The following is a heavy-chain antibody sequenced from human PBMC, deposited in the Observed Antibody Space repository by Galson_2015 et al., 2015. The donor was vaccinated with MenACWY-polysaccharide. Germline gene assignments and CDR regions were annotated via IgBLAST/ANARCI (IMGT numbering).Heavy chain of an antibody. V-gene: IGHV3-74*01. J-gene: IGHJ5*02. CDR1: GFTFSSYW. Sequence: SLRLSCAASGFTFSSYWMHWVRQAPGKGLVWVSGINSDGSSARYADSVKGRFTISRDNAKNTLYLQMNSLRAEDTAVFYCARGLGYSSSWLNWFDPWGQGTLVTVSS. D-gene: IGHD6-13*01. CDR2: INSDGSSA. CDR3: ARGLGYSSSWLNWFDP.